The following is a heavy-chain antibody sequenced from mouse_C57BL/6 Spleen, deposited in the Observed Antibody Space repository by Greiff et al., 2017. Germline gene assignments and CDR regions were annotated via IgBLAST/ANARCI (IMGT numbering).Heavy chain of an antibody. Sequence: QVQLKQPGAELVKPGASVKLSCKASGYTFTSYWMHWVKQRPGQGLEWIGMIHPNSGSTNYNEKFKSKATLTVDKSSSTAYMQLSSLTSEDSAVYYCARSGGNPYYYAMDYWGQGTSVTVSS. D-gene: IGHD2-1*01. J-gene: IGHJ4*01. CDR2: IHPNSGST. V-gene: IGHV1-64*01. CDR3: ARSGGNPYYYAMDY. CDR1: GYTFTSYW.